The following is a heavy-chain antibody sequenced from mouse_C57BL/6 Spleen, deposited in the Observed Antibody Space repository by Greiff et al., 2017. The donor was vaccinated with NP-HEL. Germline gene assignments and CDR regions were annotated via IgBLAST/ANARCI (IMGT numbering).Heavy chain of an antibody. CDR3: ARDSNYVGYAMDY. CDR2: ISYDGSN. D-gene: IGHD2-5*01. V-gene: IGHV3-6*01. Sequence: ESGPGLVKPSQSLSLTCSVTGYSITSGYYWNWIRQFPGNKLEWMGYISYDGSNNYNPSLKNRISITRDTSKNQFFLKLNSVTTEDTATYYCARDSNYVGYAMDYWGQGTSVTVSS. J-gene: IGHJ4*01. CDR1: GYSITSGYY.